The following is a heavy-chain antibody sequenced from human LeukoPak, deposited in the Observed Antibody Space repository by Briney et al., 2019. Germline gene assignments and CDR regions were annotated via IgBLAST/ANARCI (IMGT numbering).Heavy chain of an antibody. V-gene: IGHV3-21*01. J-gene: IGHJ2*01. CDR2: ISSSSSYI. Sequence: GGSLRLSCAASGFTFSSYSMNWVRQAPGKGPEWVSSISSSSSYIYYADSVKGRFTISRDNAKNTLYLQMNSLRVEDTAVYYCARGRGWYFDLWGRGTLVTVSS. CDR3: ARGRGWYFDL. D-gene: IGHD3-10*01. CDR1: GFTFSSYS.